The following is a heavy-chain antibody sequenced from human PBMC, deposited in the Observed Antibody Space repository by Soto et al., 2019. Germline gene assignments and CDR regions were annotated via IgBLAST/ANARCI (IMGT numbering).Heavy chain of an antibody. Sequence: HPGGSLRLSCAASGFPFSSYAMTWVRQAPGKGLEWVSAISGGADSTYSADSVKGRFTISRDNSKNTLYLQMNSLRAEDTAVYYCAKLAGYYFWYMDVWAKGTTVTVSS. V-gene: IGHV3-23*01. J-gene: IGHJ6*03. CDR3: AKLAGYYFWYMDV. CDR2: ISGGADST. CDR1: GFPFSSYA. D-gene: IGHD2-21*01.